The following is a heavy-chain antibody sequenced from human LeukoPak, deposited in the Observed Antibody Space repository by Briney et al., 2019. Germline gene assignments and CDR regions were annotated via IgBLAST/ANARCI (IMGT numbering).Heavy chain of an antibody. D-gene: IGHD2-2*01. CDR1: GFTFRNIG. CDR2: IADDAGNR. Sequence: GGSLRPSCAASGFTFRNIGMHWVRQARGKWLELVASIADDAGNRYYADSVKARFTISRDNSNNALCLQMNSLRAENTAVYYCARDPSSIYSSSLDYWGQGTLVTVSS. V-gene: IGHV3-30*02. CDR3: ARDPSSIYSSSLDY. J-gene: IGHJ4*02.